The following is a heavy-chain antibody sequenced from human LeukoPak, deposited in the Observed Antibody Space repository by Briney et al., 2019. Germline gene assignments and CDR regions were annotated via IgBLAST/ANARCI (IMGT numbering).Heavy chain of an antibody. CDR3: SSSWYVSYYFDY. J-gene: IGHJ4*02. Sequence: SETLSLTCTVSGGSISSYYWGWIRQPPGKGLEWIGSIYYSGSTYYNPSLKSRVTISVDTSKNQFSLKLSSVTAADTAVYYCSSSWYVSYYFDYWGQGTLVTVSS. D-gene: IGHD6-13*01. CDR1: GGSISSYY. CDR2: IYYSGST. V-gene: IGHV4-39*01.